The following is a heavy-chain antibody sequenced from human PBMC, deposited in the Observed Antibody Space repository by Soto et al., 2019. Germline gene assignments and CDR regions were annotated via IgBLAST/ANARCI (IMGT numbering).Heavy chain of an antibody. V-gene: IGHV1-2*02. D-gene: IGHD1-26*01. CDR1: GDTFTANY. CDR3: SGAESPDTAYFSLY. J-gene: IGHJ4*02. CDR2: INPQSGGT. Sequence: GASVKVSCKASGDTFTANYIHWVRQAPGQGFEWMGWINPQSGGTNYPQKFQGRVTMTRDTSLSTVYMTLIRLTSDDTAVYYCSGAESPDTAYFSLYWGQGTPVTVSS.